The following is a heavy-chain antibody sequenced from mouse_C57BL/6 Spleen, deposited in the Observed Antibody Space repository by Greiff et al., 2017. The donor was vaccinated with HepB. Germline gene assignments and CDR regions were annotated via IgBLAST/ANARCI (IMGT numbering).Heavy chain of an antibody. J-gene: IGHJ2*01. D-gene: IGHD2-4*01. CDR2: INYDGSST. CDR1: GFTFSDYY. CDR3: ARGGDYDALDY. Sequence: EVQRVESEGGLVQPGSSMKLSCTASGFTFSDYYMAWVRQVPEKGLEWVANINYDGSSTYYLDSLKSRFIISRDNAKNILYLQMSSLKSEDTATYYCARGGDYDALDYWGQGTTLTVSS. V-gene: IGHV5-16*01.